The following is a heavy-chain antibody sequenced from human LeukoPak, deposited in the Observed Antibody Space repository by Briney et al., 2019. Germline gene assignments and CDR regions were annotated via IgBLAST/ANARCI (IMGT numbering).Heavy chain of an antibody. V-gene: IGHV4-39*01. CDR2: VYYGRTT. CDR3: VRHDGRGGATMGAFDS. J-gene: IGHJ5*01. CDR1: AASFISSSHH. Sequence: PSETLSLTCTVSAASFISSSHHWGWIRQSPGKGLEWIGTVYYGRTTYYNPSLDGRVTISLDTSANHFSLQLNSVTAADTAVYYCVRHDGRGGATMGAFDSWGQGSLVTASS. D-gene: IGHD5-12*01.